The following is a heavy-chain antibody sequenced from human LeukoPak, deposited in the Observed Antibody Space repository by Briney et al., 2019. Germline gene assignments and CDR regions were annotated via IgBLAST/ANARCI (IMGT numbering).Heavy chain of an antibody. CDR3: ARVGEEYGDYGLQPYYFDY. CDR1: GYSVSDYY. V-gene: IGHV1-69*06. CDR2: IIPIFGTA. Sequence: ASVKVSCRTYGYSVSDYYLHWVRQAPGQGLEWMGGIIPIFGTANYAQKFQGRVTITADKSTSTAYMELSSLRSEDTAVYYCARVGEEYGDYGLQPYYFDYWGQGTLVTVSS. J-gene: IGHJ4*02. D-gene: IGHD4-17*01.